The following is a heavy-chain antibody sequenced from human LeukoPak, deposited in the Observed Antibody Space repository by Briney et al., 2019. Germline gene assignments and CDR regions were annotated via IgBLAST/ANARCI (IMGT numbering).Heavy chain of an antibody. CDR2: ISAYNGNT. CDR1: GYTFTSYG. V-gene: IGHV1-18*01. CDR3: AREIKVGANTDYYYYYMDV. Sequence: ASVKVSCKASGYTFTSYGISWVRQAPGQGLEWMGWISAYNGNTNYAQKLQGRVTMTTDTSTSTAYMELRSLRSDDTAVYYCAREIKVGANTDYYYYYMDVWGKGTTVTVSS. J-gene: IGHJ6*03. D-gene: IGHD1-26*01.